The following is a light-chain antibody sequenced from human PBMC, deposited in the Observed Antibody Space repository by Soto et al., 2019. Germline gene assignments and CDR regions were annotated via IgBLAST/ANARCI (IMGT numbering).Light chain of an antibody. CDR3: LSSTSSFTYI. CDR1: SSDVGGYNY. J-gene: IGLJ1*01. CDR2: EVT. Sequence: SALTQPASVSGSPGQSITISCTGTSSDVGGYNYVSWYQHHPGKAPKLMIYEVTNRPSGVSIRFSGSKSGTTASLTISGLQAEDEADYYCLSSTSSFTYIFGTGTKVTVL. V-gene: IGLV2-14*01.